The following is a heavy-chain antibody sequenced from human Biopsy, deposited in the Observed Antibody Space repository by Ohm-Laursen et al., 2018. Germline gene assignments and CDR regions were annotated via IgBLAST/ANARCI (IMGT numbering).Heavy chain of an antibody. CDR3: AKDQGYYYDRSVYYYFDY. CDR2: IIPMFGKT. J-gene: IGHJ4*02. Sequence: ASSVKVSCKTSGGTFSNYAITWVRQAPGQGLEWMGGIIPMFGKTNYAQNFQGRVTITADVLTSTAYMEVSSLRSEDTAVYFCAKDQGYYYDRSVYYYFDYWGQGTLVTVSS. V-gene: IGHV1-69*01. D-gene: IGHD3-22*01. CDR1: GGTFSNYA.